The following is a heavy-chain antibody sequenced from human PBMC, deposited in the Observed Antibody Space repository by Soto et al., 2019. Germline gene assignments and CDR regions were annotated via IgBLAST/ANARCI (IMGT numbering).Heavy chain of an antibody. V-gene: IGHV4-31*03. CDR2: IYYSGST. J-gene: IGHJ4*02. CDR1: GGSISSGGYY. D-gene: IGHD3-10*01. CDR3: ARWVPIGGTDY. Sequence: SETLSLTCTVSGGSISSGGYYWSWIRQHPGKGLEWIGYIYYSGSTYYNPSLKSRVTISVDTSKNQFSLKLSSVTAADTAVYYCARWVPIGGTDYWGQGTLVTVSS.